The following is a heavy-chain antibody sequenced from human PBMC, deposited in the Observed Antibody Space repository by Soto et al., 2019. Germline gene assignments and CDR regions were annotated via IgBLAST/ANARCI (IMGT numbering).Heavy chain of an antibody. D-gene: IGHD6-13*01. CDR3: ARSGIAAAGTELDY. J-gene: IGHJ4*02. CDR2: INAGNGNT. CDR1: GFTFSSSA. V-gene: IGHV1-3*01. Sequence: ASVKVSCKASGFTFSSSAMQWVRQARGQRLEWMGWINAGNGNTKYSQKFQGRVTITRDTSASTAYMELSSLRSEDTAVYYCARSGIAAAGTELDYWGQGTLVTVSS.